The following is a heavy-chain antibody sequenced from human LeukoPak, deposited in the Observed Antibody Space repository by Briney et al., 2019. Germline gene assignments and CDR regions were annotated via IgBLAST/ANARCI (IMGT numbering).Heavy chain of an antibody. CDR3: AGGPPVFGMFAFQSFFGY. V-gene: IGHV1-18*01. D-gene: IGHD3-10*02. CDR1: GYTFRTYG. CDR2: ISDDSGN. J-gene: IGHJ4*02. Sequence: ASVKVSCKTSGYTFRTYGITWVRQAPGQGLEWMGWISDDSGNKYAQKFQDRVTMATDSSTRTIYMDLRSLTSDDTAVYYCAGGPPVFGMFAFQSFFGYWGQGTLVTVSS.